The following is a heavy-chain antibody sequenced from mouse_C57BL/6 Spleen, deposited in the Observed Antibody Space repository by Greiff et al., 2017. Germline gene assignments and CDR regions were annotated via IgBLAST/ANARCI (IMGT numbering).Heavy chain of an antibody. J-gene: IGHJ1*03. Sequence: QVQLQQSGAELVRPGTSVKMSCKASGYTFTNYWIGWAKQRPGHGLEWIGDIYPGGGYTNYNEKFKGKATLTADKSSSTAYMQFSSLTSEDSAIYYCARHSNYGYCDVWGTGTTVTVSS. CDR2: IYPGGGYT. CDR3: ARHSNYGYCDV. V-gene: IGHV1-63*01. CDR1: GYTFTNYW. D-gene: IGHD2-5*01.